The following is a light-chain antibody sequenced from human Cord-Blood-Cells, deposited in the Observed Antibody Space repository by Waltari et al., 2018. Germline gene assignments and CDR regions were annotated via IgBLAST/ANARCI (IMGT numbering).Light chain of an antibody. Sequence: DIQMTQSPSSLSASVGDRVTITCQASQDISNYLKWYQQKPGKAPKLLIYDASNLETGVPSRFSGSGSGTDFTFTISSLQPEDIATYYCQQYDKGLTFGGGTKVEIK. CDR3: QQYDKGLT. CDR2: DAS. V-gene: IGKV1-33*01. CDR1: QDISNY. J-gene: IGKJ4*01.